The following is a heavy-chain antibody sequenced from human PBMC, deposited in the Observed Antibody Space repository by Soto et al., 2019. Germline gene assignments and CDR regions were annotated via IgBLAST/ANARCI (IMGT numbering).Heavy chain of an antibody. Sequence: QVQLVQSGAEVKKPGSSVKVSCKASGGTFSSYAISWVRQAPGQGLEWMGGIIPIFGTANYAQKFQGRVTMTADESTSTAYMELSSLRSEDTAVYYCASCSGGSCYPYYYYGMDVWGQGTTVTVSS. CDR3: ASCSGGSCYPYYYYGMDV. CDR1: GGTFSSYA. V-gene: IGHV1-69*01. D-gene: IGHD2-15*01. J-gene: IGHJ6*02. CDR2: IIPIFGTA.